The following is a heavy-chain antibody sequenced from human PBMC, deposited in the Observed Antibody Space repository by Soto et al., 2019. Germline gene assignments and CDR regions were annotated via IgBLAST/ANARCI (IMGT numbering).Heavy chain of an antibody. J-gene: IGHJ3*02. CDR1: GFTFSSYG. Sequence: LRLSCAASGFTFSSYGMHWVRQAPGKGLEWVAVIWYDGSNKYYADPVKGRFTISVDNSKNTPYLQMNRLRAEDTAVYSGARDSTRVNWNDHDAFDIWGQGTMVTVSS. CDR3: ARDSTRVNWNDHDAFDI. CDR2: IWYDGSNK. V-gene: IGHV3-33*01. D-gene: IGHD1-1*01.